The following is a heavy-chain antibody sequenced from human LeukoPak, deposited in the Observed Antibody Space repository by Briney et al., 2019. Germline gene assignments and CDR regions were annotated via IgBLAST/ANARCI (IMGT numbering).Heavy chain of an antibody. Sequence: ASVKVSCKASGYTFTYYAMHWVRQAPGKRLEWMGWINAGNGNTKYSQEFKGRVTITRDTSARIVYMELSSLRYEDMAVYYCARDYDILTGGASRGWFDPWGQGTVVTVSS. CDR2: INAGNGNT. V-gene: IGHV1-3*03. J-gene: IGHJ5*02. CDR1: GYTFTYYA. D-gene: IGHD3-9*01. CDR3: ARDYDILTGGASRGWFDP.